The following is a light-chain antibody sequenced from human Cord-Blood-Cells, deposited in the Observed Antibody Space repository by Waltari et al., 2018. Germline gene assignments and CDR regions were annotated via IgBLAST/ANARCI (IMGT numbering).Light chain of an antibody. V-gene: IGKV1-39*01. Sequence: IQMTQSPSSLSASVGDRVTITCRASQSISSYLNWYQQKPGKAPKLLIYAASSLQSGVPSRCSGSGSGTDFTLTISSLQPEDFATYYCQQSYSTPMYTFGQGTKLEIK. CDR3: QQSYSTPMYT. CDR1: QSISSY. CDR2: AAS. J-gene: IGKJ2*01.